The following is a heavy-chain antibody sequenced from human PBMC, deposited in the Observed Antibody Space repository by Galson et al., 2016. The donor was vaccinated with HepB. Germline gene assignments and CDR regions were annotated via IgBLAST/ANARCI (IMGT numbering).Heavy chain of an antibody. CDR1: GFTFNTYW. CDR2: INSDGSTT. V-gene: IGHV3-74*01. J-gene: IGHJ6*02. Sequence: SLRLSCAASGFTFNTYWLGWVRQGPGKGLVWVSRINSDGSTTTYADSVKGRFTISRDNAKKTLYLQMNSQRSEDTAVYYCARDSPLDVLRFLEWFSPYGMDVWGQGTTVTVSS. D-gene: IGHD3-3*01. CDR3: ARDSPLDVLRFLEWFSPYGMDV.